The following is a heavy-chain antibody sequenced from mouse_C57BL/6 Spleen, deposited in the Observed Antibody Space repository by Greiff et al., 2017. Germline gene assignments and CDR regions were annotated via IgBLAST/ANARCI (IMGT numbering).Heavy chain of an antibody. V-gene: IGHV5-16*01. J-gene: IGHJ1*03. Sequence: EVQLVESEGGLVQPGSSMKLSCTASGFTFSDYYMAWVRQVPEKGLEWVANINYDGSSTYYLDSLKSRFIISRDNAKNILYLQMSSLKSEDTATYYCAREFLTGRGYFDVWGTGTTVTVSS. D-gene: IGHD4-1*01. CDR1: GFTFSDYY. CDR3: AREFLTGRGYFDV. CDR2: INYDGSST.